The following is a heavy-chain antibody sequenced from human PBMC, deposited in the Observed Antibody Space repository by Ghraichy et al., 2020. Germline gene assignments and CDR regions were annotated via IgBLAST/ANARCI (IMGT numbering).Heavy chain of an antibody. Sequence: GGSLRLSCAASGFSFSAYTMNWVRQAPGKGLEWVSSISSSSSSLYYGDSVEGRFTVSRDNAKNSLYLQMNSLRAEDTAVYFCARDRSVQAYYYFDLWGRGTLVSVSS. J-gene: IGHJ2*01. V-gene: IGHV3-21*01. D-gene: IGHD1-26*01. CDR2: ISSSSSSL. CDR1: GFSFSAYT. CDR3: ARDRSVQAYYYFDL.